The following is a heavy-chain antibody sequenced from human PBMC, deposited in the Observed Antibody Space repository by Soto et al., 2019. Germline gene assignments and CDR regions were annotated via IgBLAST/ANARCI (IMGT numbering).Heavy chain of an antibody. Sequence: GGSLRLSCAASGFTFSSYGMHWVRQAPGKGLEWVAVIWYDGSNKYYADSVKGRFTISRDNSKNTLYLQMISLRAEDTAVYYCARDQLAYYYDSSGYPLAYWGQGTLVTVSS. CDR2: IWYDGSNK. CDR3: ARDQLAYYYDSSGYPLAY. D-gene: IGHD3-22*01. CDR1: GFTFSSYG. J-gene: IGHJ4*02. V-gene: IGHV3-33*01.